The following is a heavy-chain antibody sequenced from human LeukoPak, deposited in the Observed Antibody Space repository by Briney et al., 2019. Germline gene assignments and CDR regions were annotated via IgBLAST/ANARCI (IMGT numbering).Heavy chain of an antibody. J-gene: IGHJ4*02. Sequence: GAPVKVSCKGSGYTFTSHGISWVRQAPGQGPEWMGWISAYNGNTNYAQKFQGRVTMTTDTSTSTAYMELRSLRSDDTAVYYCARDEGAGATTDYWGQGTLGTVSS. D-gene: IGHD1-26*01. V-gene: IGHV1-18*01. CDR1: GYTFTSHG. CDR2: ISAYNGNT. CDR3: ARDEGAGATTDY.